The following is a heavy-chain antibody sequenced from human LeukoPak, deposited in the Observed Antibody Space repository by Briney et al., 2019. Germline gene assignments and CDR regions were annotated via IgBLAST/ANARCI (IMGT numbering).Heavy chain of an antibody. Sequence: ASVRVSCKASGYTFTTSGISWVRQAPGQGLEWMGWISGYNGNTNYAQKFQGRVIMTTETSTSTAYMELRSLRSDDTAVYYCARATWSITVAGAWGYWGQGTLVTVSS. CDR2: ISGYNGNT. CDR3: ARATWSITVAGAWGY. V-gene: IGHV1-18*01. J-gene: IGHJ4*02. CDR1: GYTFTTSG. D-gene: IGHD6-19*01.